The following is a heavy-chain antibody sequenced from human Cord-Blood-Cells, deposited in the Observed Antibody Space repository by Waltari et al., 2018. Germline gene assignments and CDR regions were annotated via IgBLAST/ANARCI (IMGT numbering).Heavy chain of an antibody. J-gene: IGHJ4*02. Sequence: QVQLVQSGAEVKKPGSSVKVSCKASGGTFSSYAISWVRRAPGQGLEWMGRNIPILGIANYAQKFKGRVTITADKSTSTAYMELSSLRSEDTAVYYCARRGRYCGYDFDYWGQGTLVTVSS. CDR1: GGTFSSYA. D-gene: IGHD5-12*01. CDR3: ARRGRYCGYDFDY. V-gene: IGHV1-69*09. CDR2: NIPILGIA.